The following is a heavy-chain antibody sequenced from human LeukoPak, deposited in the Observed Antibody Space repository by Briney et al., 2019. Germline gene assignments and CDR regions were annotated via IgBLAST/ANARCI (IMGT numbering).Heavy chain of an antibody. CDR3: ARDPMYNGGNSGAFDF. Sequence: PGGSLRLSCAASGFTFSDHFMTWIRQAPGKGLEWISYISGSGATYYAASVKGRFTISRDNVQNSLWLQMSSLRAEDTAVYYCARDPMYNGGNSGAFDFWGQGTLVTVSS. CDR2: ISGSGAT. D-gene: IGHD4-23*01. V-gene: IGHV3-11*01. CDR1: GFTFSDHF. J-gene: IGHJ3*01.